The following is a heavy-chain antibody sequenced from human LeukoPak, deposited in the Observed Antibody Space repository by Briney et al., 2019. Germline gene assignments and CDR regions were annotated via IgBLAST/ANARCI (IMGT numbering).Heavy chain of an antibody. D-gene: IGHD1-1*01. Sequence: GGSLRLSCAASGFTFSSYWMSWVRQAPGKGLEWVANIKQDGSEKYYVDSVKGRFTISRDNAKNSLYLQMNSLRAEDTAVYYCARPEELERPIGFGYWGQGTLVTVSS. CDR3: ARPEELERPIGFGY. CDR2: IKQDGSEK. J-gene: IGHJ4*02. CDR1: GFTFSSYW. V-gene: IGHV3-7*01.